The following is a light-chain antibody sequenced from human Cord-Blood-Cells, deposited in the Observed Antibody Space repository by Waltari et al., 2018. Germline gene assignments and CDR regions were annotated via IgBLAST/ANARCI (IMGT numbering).Light chain of an antibody. Sequence: IVMTQCPDSLAVSLGERATINYKSRQSVLYSSNNQNYLAGYQQKPGEPPKLLIYWASTREPGGPDRFSGSGSGADVTLTISSLQAEDVAVYYCQQYYSTPITFGQGTRLEIK. V-gene: IGKV4-1*01. CDR3: QQYYSTPIT. CDR1: QSVLYSSNNQNY. J-gene: IGKJ5*01. CDR2: WAS.